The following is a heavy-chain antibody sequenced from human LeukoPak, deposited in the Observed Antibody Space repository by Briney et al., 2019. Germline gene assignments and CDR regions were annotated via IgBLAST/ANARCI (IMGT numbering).Heavy chain of an antibody. CDR2: INPNSGGT. V-gene: IGHV1-2*02. CDR1: GYTFTGYY. J-gene: IGHJ6*03. Sequence: ASVKVSCKASGYTFTGYYMHWVRQAPGQGLEWMGWINPNSGGTNYAQKFQGRVTITTDESTSTAYMGLSSLRSEDTAVYYCARDPPNDFWSGGHGDYYMDVWGKGTTVTVSS. D-gene: IGHD3-3*01. CDR3: ARDPPNDFWSGGHGDYYMDV.